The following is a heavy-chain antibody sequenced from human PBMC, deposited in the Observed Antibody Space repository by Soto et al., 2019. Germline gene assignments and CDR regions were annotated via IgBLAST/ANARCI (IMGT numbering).Heavy chain of an antibody. CDR3: ARVGLRFLEWLFNPGYGMDV. Sequence: QTGGSLRLSCAASGFTFSSYWMSWVRQAPGKGLEWVANIKQDGSEEYYVDSVKGRFTISRDNAKNSLYLQLNSLRAEDTAVYYCARVGLRFLEWLFNPGYGMDVWGQGTTVTVSS. J-gene: IGHJ6*02. CDR2: IKQDGSEE. D-gene: IGHD3-3*01. CDR1: GFTFSSYW. V-gene: IGHV3-7*01.